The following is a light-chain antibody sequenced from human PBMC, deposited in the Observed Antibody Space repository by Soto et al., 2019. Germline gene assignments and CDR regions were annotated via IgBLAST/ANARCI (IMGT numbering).Light chain of an antibody. J-gene: IGLJ1*01. CDR1: SSDIGGFHY. Sequence: QSVLTQPGAVSVSPGQSITSACTGSSSDIGGFHYVSWYQQYPGKAPKLIIFEVSNRPSGVSHRFSGSKSGNTASLTISELQTEDEADYYCSSYKKFDTQVFGTGTKVTVL. CDR2: EVS. CDR3: SSYKKFDTQV. V-gene: IGLV2-14*01.